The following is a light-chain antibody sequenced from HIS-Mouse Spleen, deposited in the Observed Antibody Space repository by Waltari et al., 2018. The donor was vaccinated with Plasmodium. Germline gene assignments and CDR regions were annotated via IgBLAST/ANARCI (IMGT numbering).Light chain of an antibody. CDR2: EDS. CDR3: YSTDSSGNHRV. CDR1: ALPKKY. Sequence: SYELTQPPSLSVSPGQTARITCSGDALPKKYAYWYQPKSGQAPVRVIYEDSKRPYGNPERFSGSSSGTMTTLTISGAQVEDEADYYGYSTDSSGNHRVFGGGTKLTVL. J-gene: IGLJ3*02. V-gene: IGLV3-10*01.